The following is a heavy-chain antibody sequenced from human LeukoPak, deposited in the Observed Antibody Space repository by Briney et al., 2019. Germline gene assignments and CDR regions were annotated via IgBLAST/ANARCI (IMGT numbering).Heavy chain of an antibody. CDR1: GFTFSSYG. Sequence: PGGSLRLSCAASGFTFSSYGMHWVRQAPGKGLEWVAVISYDGSNKYYADSVKGRFTISRDNSKNTLYLQMNSLRAEDTAVYYCARVFKWLGYFDYWGQGTLVTVSS. V-gene: IGHV3-30*19. J-gene: IGHJ4*02. CDR2: ISYDGSNK. D-gene: IGHD6-19*01. CDR3: ARVFKWLGYFDY.